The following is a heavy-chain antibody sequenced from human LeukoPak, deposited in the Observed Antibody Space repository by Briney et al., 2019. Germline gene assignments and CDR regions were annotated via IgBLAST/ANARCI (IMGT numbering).Heavy chain of an antibody. Sequence: KPSETLSLTCTVSGGSISSYYWSWIRQPPGKGLEWIGYIYTSGSTNYNPSLKRRVTISVDTSKNQFSLKLSSVTAADTAVYYCARAIVVVPAAINFDPWGQGTLVTVSS. J-gene: IGHJ5*02. CDR3: ARAIVVVPAAINFDP. V-gene: IGHV4-4*09. CDR2: IYTSGST. D-gene: IGHD2-2*01. CDR1: GGSISSYY.